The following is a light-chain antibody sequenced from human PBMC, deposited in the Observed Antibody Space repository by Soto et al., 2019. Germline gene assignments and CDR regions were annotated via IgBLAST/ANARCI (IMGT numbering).Light chain of an antibody. V-gene: IGKV3-11*01. CDR2: DAS. J-gene: IGKJ4*01. CDR3: QHRRNWPLT. Sequence: EIVLTQSPATLSLSPGERATLSCRASQNVRDYLAWYQQKPGQAPRLLIYDASTRATGIPDRFSGSGSGTDFTLTISSLEPEDLAVYFCQHRRNWPLTFGGGTKVEIK. CDR1: QNVRDY.